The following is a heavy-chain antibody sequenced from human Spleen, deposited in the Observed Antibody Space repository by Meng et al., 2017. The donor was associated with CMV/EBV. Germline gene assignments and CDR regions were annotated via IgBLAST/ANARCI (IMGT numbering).Heavy chain of an antibody. CDR1: FTSYG. D-gene: IGHD3-22*01. Sequence: FTSYGITWVRQAPGQGLEWIGWISPNNGNTQYAHRLQGRLNLATDTSTRTAYMELRSLRSDDTAIYYCAREVSHYYDSSGFPSRFDPWGQGTLVTVSS. V-gene: IGHV1-18*01. CDR3: AREVSHYYDSSGFPSRFDP. J-gene: IGHJ5*02. CDR2: ISPNNGNT.